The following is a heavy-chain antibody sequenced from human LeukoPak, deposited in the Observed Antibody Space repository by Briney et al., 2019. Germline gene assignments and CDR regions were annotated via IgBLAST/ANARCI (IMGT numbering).Heavy chain of an antibody. D-gene: IGHD6-13*01. CDR3: ARVGRTWYSFGY. Sequence: PGGSLRLSCAASGFTFSVEYMSWIRKGPGEGQDWVSYISSGIEFTNYAVYVKGRFTISRDNAKNSLYLQMNSLRAEATAVYYCARVGRTWYSFGYWGQGTLVTVSS. J-gene: IGHJ4*02. CDR1: GFTFSVEY. CDR2: ISSGIEFT. V-gene: IGHV3-11*05.